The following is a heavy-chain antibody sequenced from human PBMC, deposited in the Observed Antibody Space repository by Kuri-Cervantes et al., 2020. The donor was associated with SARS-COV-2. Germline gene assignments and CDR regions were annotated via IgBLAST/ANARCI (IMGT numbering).Heavy chain of an antibody. CDR2: INHGGST. CDR3: ARRRIAARYFDY. D-gene: IGHD6-6*01. J-gene: IGHJ4*02. Sequence: GSLRLSCAVYGGSFSGYHWTWIRQRPGKGLEWVGEINHGGSTNYNPSLKSRVTISVDTSKNQFSLKLSSVTAADTAVYYCARRRIAARYFDYWGQGTLVTVSS. CDR1: GGSFSGYH. V-gene: IGHV4-34*01.